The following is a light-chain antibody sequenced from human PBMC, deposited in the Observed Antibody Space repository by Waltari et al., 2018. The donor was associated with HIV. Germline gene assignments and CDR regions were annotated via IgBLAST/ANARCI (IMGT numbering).Light chain of an antibody. J-gene: IGLJ2*01. CDR2: EGT. CDR3: SSYTASGSVI. CDR1: TINYNS. Sequence: ISCTGPTINYNSVSWYQQHPAKAPKLIIFEGTYRPSGVSNRFSGSKSGNTASLTISGLQGEDEAHYYCSSYTASGSVIFGGGTNLTVL. V-gene: IGLV2-14*03.